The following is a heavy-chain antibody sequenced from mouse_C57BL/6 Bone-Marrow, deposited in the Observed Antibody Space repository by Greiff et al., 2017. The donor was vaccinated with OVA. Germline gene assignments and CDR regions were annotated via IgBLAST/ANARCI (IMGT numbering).Heavy chain of an antibody. V-gene: IGHV1-82*01. D-gene: IGHD3-1*01. Sequence: QVQLQQSGPELVKPGASVKISCKASGYAFSSSWMNWVKQRPGKGLEWIGRIYPGDGDTNYNGKFKGKATLTADKSSSTAYMQLSSLTSEDSAVYFCARWRAVHYFDYWGQGTTLTVSS. J-gene: IGHJ2*01. CDR1: GYAFSSSW. CDR3: ARWRAVHYFDY. CDR2: IYPGDGDT.